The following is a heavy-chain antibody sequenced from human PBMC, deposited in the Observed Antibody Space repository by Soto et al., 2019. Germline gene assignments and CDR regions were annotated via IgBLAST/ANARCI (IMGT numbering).Heavy chain of an antibody. D-gene: IGHD5-12*01. V-gene: IGHV1-69*13. J-gene: IGHJ6*02. CDR3: ARDRVATIDYYYYGMDV. Sequence: ASVKVSCKASGGTFSSYAISWVRQAPGQGLEWMGGIIPIFGTANYAQKFQGRVTITANESTSTAYMELSSLRSEDTAVYYCARDRVATIDYYYYGMDVWGQGTTVTVSS. CDR2: IIPIFGTA. CDR1: GGTFSSYA.